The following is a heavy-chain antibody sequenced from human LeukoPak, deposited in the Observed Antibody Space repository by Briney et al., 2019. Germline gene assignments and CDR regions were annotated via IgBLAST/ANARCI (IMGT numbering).Heavy chain of an antibody. CDR1: GGSISSSSYY. D-gene: IGHD6-13*01. Sequence: SETLSLTCTVSGGSISSSSYYWGWIRQPPGKGLEWIGSIYYSGSTYYNPSLKSRVTISVDTSKNQFSLKLSSVTAADTAVYYCAREGIAAAGTGYWGQGTLVTVSS. CDR2: IYYSGST. J-gene: IGHJ4*02. V-gene: IGHV4-39*02. CDR3: AREGIAAAGTGY.